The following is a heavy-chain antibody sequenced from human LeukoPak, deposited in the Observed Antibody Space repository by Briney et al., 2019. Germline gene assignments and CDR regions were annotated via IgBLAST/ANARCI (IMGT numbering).Heavy chain of an antibody. V-gene: IGHV4-59*08. CDR3: ARTLMITFGGVIFTG. CDR1: GGSISSYY. D-gene: IGHD3-16*02. Sequence: SETLSLTCTVSGGSISSYYWSWIRQPPGKGLEWIGYIYYSGSTNYNPSLKSRVTISVDTSKNQCSLKLSSVTAADTAVYYCARTLMITFGGVIFTGWGQGTLVTVSS. CDR2: IYYSGST. J-gene: IGHJ4*02.